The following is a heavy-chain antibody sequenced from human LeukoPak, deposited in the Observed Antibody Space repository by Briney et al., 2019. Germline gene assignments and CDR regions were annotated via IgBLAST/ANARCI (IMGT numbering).Heavy chain of an antibody. D-gene: IGHD2-21*02. V-gene: IGHV3-33*01. CDR3: ARGDGDNGDY. CDR2: IWYDGSNK. Sequence: GGSLRLSCAASGFTFRNYGTNWVRQAPGKGLEWVAIIWYDGSNKYYIDSVKGRFTISRDNSKNTLYLQMNSLRAEDTAVYYCARGDGDNGDYWGQGTLVTVSS. CDR1: GFTFRNYG. J-gene: IGHJ4*02.